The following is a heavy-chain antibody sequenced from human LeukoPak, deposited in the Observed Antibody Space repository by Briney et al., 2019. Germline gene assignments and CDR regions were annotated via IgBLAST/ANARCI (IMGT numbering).Heavy chain of an antibody. V-gene: IGHV4-59*01. D-gene: IGHD4-17*01. Sequence: SETLSLTCTVSGGSISSYYWSWIRQPPGKGLEWIGYICSSGSTNYNPSLKSRVTISVDTSKNQFSLKLSSVTAADTAVYYCARDAPSHGLAFDIWGQGTMVTVSS. CDR3: ARDAPSHGLAFDI. CDR1: GGSISSYY. CDR2: ICSSGST. J-gene: IGHJ3*02.